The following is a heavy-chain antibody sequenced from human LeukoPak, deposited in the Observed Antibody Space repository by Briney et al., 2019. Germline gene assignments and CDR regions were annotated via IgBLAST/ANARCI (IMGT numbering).Heavy chain of an antibody. D-gene: IGHD3-3*01. V-gene: IGHV1-2*02. J-gene: IGHJ4*02. CDR2: INPNSGGT. CDR1: GYTFTGYY. Sequence: VASVKVSCKASGYTFTGYYMHWVRQAPGQGLEWMGWINPNSGGTNYAQKFQGRVTMTRDTSISTAYMELSRLRSDDTAVYYCARVWNLEWLFDFDYWGQGTLVTVSS. CDR3: ARVWNLEWLFDFDY.